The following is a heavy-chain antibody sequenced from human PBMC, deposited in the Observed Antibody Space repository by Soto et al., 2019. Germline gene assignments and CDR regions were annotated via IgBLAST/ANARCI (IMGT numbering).Heavy chain of an antibody. CDR1: AFILSDYV. V-gene: IGHV3-33*01. Sequence: RRDLRLCSAASAFILSDYVMLWVRQAQGKGLEWVAVLWYHGSDKFYADSVKGRFTISRDNSKNTLYLKMNSLRAEDTAVYYFERDHGGHSGQFIFDPCAQG. J-gene: IGHJ5*02. D-gene: IGHD5-12*01. CDR3: ERDHGGHSGQFIFDP. CDR2: LWYHGSDK.